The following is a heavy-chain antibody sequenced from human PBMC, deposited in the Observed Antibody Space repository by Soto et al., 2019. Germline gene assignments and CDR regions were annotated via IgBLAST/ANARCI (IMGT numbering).Heavy chain of an antibody. D-gene: IGHD6-13*01. CDR2: IYYSGST. J-gene: IGHJ3*02. Sequence: SETLSLTCTVSGGSISSYYWSWIRQPPGKGLEWIGYIYYSGSTNYNPSLKSRVTISVDTSKNQFSLKLSSVTAADTAVYYCARRLAAARTGAFDIWGQGTMVTVSS. CDR1: GGSISSYY. V-gene: IGHV4-59*08. CDR3: ARRLAAARTGAFDI.